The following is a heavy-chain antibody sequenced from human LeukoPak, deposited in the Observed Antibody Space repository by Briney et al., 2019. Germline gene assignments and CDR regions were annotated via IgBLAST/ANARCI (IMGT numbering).Heavy chain of an antibody. J-gene: IGHJ3*02. Sequence: NPGGSLRLSCTASGFTFSDYYMSWLRQAPGKGLEGVSYISSSSSYTKYADSVKGRFTISRDNARNSLYLQMNSLRAEDTAVCYCRPLLSRPYVEDGFDIWGQGTMVTVSS. V-gene: IGHV3-11*06. CDR2: ISSSSSYT. D-gene: IGHD2/OR15-2a*01. CDR3: RPLLSRPYVEDGFDI. CDR1: GFTFSDYY.